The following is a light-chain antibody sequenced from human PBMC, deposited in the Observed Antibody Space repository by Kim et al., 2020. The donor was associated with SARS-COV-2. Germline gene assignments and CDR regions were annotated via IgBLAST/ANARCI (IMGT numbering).Light chain of an antibody. V-gene: IGKV3-20*01. J-gene: IGKJ2*01. Sequence: EIVLTQSPGTLSLSPGERATLTCRASQSVSSSYLAWYQQKSGQAPRLLNYSASSRATGIPDRFSGSGSGTDFTLTISRMEPEDFAVYYCHQYGNSLMHTFGQGTKLEI. CDR2: SAS. CDR1: QSVSSSY. CDR3: HQYGNSLMHT.